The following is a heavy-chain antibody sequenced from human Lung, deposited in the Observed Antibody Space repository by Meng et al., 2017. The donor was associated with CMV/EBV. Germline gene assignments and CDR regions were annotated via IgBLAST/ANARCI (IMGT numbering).Heavy chain of an antibody. CDR1: EYTHTGYY. J-gene: IGHJ4*02. CDR2: INPNSGGT. D-gene: IGHD1-26*01. Sequence: KASEYTHTGYYIHWVRQAPGEGLEWMGWINPNSGGTNYAQKFQDEVSMTRDTSISTAYMVLTRLGSDDTAGYDCARRHSATWDSFAYWGQGTLVTVSS. CDR3: ARRHSATWDSFAY. V-gene: IGHV1-2*02.